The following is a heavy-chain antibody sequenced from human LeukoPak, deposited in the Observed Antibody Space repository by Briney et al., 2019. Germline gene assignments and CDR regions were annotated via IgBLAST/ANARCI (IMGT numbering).Heavy chain of an antibody. D-gene: IGHD4-17*01. CDR3: ARFLYGHYSHYFDY. V-gene: IGHV5-51*01. CDR2: IYPGDSET. J-gene: IGHJ4*02. CDR1: GYTFSNYW. Sequence: GESLKISCKGSGYTFSNYWIGWVRQMPGKGLEWMGLIYPGDSETRYSPSSQGQVTISADKSNSTAYVQWSSLRASDTAMYYCARFLYGHYSHYFDYWGQGTLVTVSS.